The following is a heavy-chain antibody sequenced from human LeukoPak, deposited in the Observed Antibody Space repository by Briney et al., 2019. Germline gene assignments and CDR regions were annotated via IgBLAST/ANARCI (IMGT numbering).Heavy chain of an antibody. CDR1: GYTLTELS. V-gene: IGHV1-24*01. J-gene: IGHJ6*03. Sequence: GASVKVSCKVSGYTLTELSMHWVRQAPGKGLEWMGGFDPEDGETIYAQKFQGRVTMTEDTSTDTAYMELSSLRSEDTAVYYCMITFGGVIAAPHYYYYYMDVWGKGTTVTVSS. CDR2: FDPEDGET. D-gene: IGHD3-16*02. CDR3: MITFGGVIAAPHYYYYYMDV.